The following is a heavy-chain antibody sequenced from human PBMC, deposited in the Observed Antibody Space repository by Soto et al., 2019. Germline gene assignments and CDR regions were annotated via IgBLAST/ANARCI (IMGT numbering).Heavy chain of an antibody. Sequence: QVQLVQSGAEVKKPGSSVKVPCKVSGGTFSSYTITWVRQAPGQGLEWMGRIVPILDKTNYAPEFQGRLTITADKSSTPAFMELSDLRFEDSAIYYCARAVSIQVPAPLGSWGQGTLVTVSS. CDR3: ARAVSIQVPAPLGS. J-gene: IGHJ5*02. V-gene: IGHV1-69*08. CDR1: GGTFSSYT. D-gene: IGHD2-2*01. CDR2: IVPILDKT.